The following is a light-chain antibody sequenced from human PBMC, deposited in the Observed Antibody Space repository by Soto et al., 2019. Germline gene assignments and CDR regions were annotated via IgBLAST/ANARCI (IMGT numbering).Light chain of an antibody. CDR1: QSVSSN. J-gene: IGKJ1*01. CDR3: QQYHTSPVT. V-gene: IGKV3-20*01. Sequence: EIVMTQSPVTLSVSPGERVTLSCRASQSVSSNLAWYQQKPGQTPRLLIYGASGRATGIPDRFSGSGSGTDFTLTISRLEPEDFAVYYCQQYHTSPVTFGQGTKV. CDR2: GAS.